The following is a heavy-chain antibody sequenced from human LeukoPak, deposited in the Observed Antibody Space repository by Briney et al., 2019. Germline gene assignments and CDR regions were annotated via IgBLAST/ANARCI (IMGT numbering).Heavy chain of an antibody. V-gene: IGHV1-8*03. CDR1: GYTFTSYV. Sequence: VSVRVSSKASGYTFTSYVINWVRQATGQGLEWMGWMNPNSGNTGYAQKFQGRVTITRNTSISTAYMEMSSLRSEDTAVYYCARGPDYSNYAYYFDYWGQGTLVTVSS. CDR2: MNPNSGNT. D-gene: IGHD4-11*01. J-gene: IGHJ4*02. CDR3: ARGPDYSNYAYYFDY.